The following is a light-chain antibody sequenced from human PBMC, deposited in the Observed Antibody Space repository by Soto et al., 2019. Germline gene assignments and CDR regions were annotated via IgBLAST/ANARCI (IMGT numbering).Light chain of an antibody. J-gene: IGKJ2*01. Sequence: EIVLTQSPGTLSLSPGDRATLSCRASESVNGKYLAWYQQKPGQAPRLLIYAASSRATGVPDRFSGSGSGTDFTLYALTITRLDPEDSAVYYCHEYGSSPQTFGQGTKLEIK. CDR2: AAS. CDR1: ESVNGKY. V-gene: IGKV3-20*01. CDR3: HEYGSSPQT.